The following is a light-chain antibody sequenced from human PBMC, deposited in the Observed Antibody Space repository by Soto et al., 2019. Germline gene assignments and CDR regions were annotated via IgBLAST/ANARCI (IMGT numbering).Light chain of an antibody. CDR3: KQYKEWPPFT. J-gene: IGKJ5*01. V-gene: IGKV3-20*01. Sequence: EIELTQSPGTLSASPGDRATISCRASQSVSSSYLSWYHQKPGQAPRLLIYGASSRATGSPDRFSGSGAWTDFTLTISGLEPEESAVYYCKQYKEWPPFTFGQGTRLEIK. CDR2: GAS. CDR1: QSVSSSY.